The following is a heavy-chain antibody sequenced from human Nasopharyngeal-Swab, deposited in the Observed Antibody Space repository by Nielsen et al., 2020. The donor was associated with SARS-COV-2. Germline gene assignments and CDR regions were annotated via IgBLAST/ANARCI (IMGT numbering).Heavy chain of an antibody. CDR3: AREDPIAVAGNLDY. J-gene: IGHJ4*02. Sequence: GGSLRLSFAASGFTFSSYAMHWVRQAPGKGLEYVSAISSNGGSTYYANSVKGRFTISRDNSKNTLYLQMNSLRAEDTAVYYCAREDPIAVAGNLDYWGQGTLVTVSS. CDR2: ISSNGGST. V-gene: IGHV3-64*01. D-gene: IGHD6-19*01. CDR1: GFTFSSYA.